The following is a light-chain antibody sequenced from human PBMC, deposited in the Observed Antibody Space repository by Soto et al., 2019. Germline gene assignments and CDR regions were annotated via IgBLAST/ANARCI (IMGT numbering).Light chain of an antibody. CDR3: QQTNFFPWT. CDR2: AAS. CDR1: QGMSSW. J-gene: IGKJ1*01. Sequence: DIQLTQSPSSVSASVGDRVTITCRASQGMSSWLAWFQQKPGKAPKLLIYAASSLQSGVPSRFRGSGSETDFTLTISSLQPEDFATYYCQQTNFFPWTFGQGTKVEIK. V-gene: IGKV1-12*02.